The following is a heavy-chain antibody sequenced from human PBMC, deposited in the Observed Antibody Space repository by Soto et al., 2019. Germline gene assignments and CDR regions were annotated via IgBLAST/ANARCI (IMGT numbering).Heavy chain of an antibody. V-gene: IGHV3-30*18. CDR1: GFTFSSFA. Sequence: QGQLVESGGGVVQPGGSLRLSCAASGFTFSSFALHWVRQAPGKGLEWVAVISSDGRNKYYADSVKGRFTISRDASKNTLYLQMNSLRAEDTAVYYCAKDGGPLVVVVAALSYWGQGTLVTVSS. CDR3: AKDGGPLVVVVAALSY. CDR2: ISSDGRNK. J-gene: IGHJ4*02. D-gene: IGHD2-15*01.